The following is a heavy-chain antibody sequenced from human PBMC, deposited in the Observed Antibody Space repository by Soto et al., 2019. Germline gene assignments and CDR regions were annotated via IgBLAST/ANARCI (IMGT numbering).Heavy chain of an antibody. Sequence: GGSLRLSCAASGFTFSSYSMNWVRQAPGKGLEWVSSISSSSSYIYYADSVKGRFTISRDNAKNSLYLQMNSLRAEDTAVYYCARGLNDILTQYYFDYWGQGTLVTVSS. CDR2: ISSSSSYI. CDR3: ARGLNDILTQYYFDY. V-gene: IGHV3-21*01. CDR1: GFTFSSYS. J-gene: IGHJ4*02. D-gene: IGHD3-9*01.